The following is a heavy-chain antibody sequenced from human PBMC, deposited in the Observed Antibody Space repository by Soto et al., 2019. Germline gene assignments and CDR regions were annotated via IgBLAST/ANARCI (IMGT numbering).Heavy chain of an antibody. CDR3: ARGATIERGERDFDY. CDR2: IWYDGSHK. D-gene: IGHD5-12*01. V-gene: IGHV3-33*01. J-gene: IGHJ4*02. Sequence: QVQLVESGAGVVQPGRSLRLSCAASGFSFSDYGMHWVRQAPGKGLEWVAAIWYDGSHKYHADSVKDRFTISRDNSKNTRYLQMDSLRAEDTAVYYCARGATIERGERDFDYWGQGAVVTVSS. CDR1: GFSFSDYG.